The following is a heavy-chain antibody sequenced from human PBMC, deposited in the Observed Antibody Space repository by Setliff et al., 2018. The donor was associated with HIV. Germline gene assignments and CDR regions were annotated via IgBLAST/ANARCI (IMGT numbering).Heavy chain of an antibody. CDR3: ARDLGAFSSAWYVTIGDY. CDR1: SYTFTSYG. CDR2: IDAYNGDT. J-gene: IGHJ4*02. V-gene: IGHV1-18*01. D-gene: IGHD6-13*01. Sequence: RASVKVSCKASSYTFTSYGVSWVRQAPGQGLEWLGRIDAYNGDTNYAQNLQDRVTLTTDTSTNTAYMELRNLRSDDTAVYFCARDLGAFSSAWYVTIGDYWGPGTLGTVSS.